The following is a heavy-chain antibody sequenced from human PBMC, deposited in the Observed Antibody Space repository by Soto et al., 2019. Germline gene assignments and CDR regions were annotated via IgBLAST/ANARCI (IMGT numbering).Heavy chain of an antibody. CDR3: AKGSRQQRTPNWFDP. CDR1: GGTFSSYA. CDR2: IIPIFGTA. J-gene: IGHJ5*02. Sequence: SVKVSCKASGGTFSSYAISWVRQAPGQGLEWMGGIIPIFGTANYAQKFQGRVTITADKSTSTAYMELSSLRSEDTAVYYCAKGSRQQRTPNWFDPWGQGTLVTVSS. V-gene: IGHV1-69*06. D-gene: IGHD6-13*01.